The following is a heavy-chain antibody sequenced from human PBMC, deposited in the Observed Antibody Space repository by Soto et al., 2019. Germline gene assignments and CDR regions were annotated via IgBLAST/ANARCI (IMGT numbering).Heavy chain of an antibody. D-gene: IGHD6-13*01. Sequence: QVQLVQSGAEVKKPGSSVKVSCKASGGTFSSYAISWVRQAPGEGLEWMGGIIPIFGTANYAQKFQGRVTITADESTSTAYMELSSLSSEDTAVYYCARNGSWSACLACYYYYGMDVWGQGTTVTVSS. CDR3: ARNGSWSACLACYYYYGMDV. J-gene: IGHJ6*02. CDR1: GGTFSSYA. CDR2: IIPIFGTA. V-gene: IGHV1-69*01.